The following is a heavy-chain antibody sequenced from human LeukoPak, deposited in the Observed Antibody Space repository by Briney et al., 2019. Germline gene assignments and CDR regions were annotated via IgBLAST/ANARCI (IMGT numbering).Heavy chain of an antibody. Sequence: GGSLRLSCAASGLTHSIYEMNWVRQAPGKGLEWVSYISSDGTIYNADSVRGRFTISRDNAKNSLHLQMNSLRVEDTAVYYCARGRTGSFYSDYWGQGTLVTVSS. V-gene: IGHV3-48*03. D-gene: IGHD6-6*01. CDR3: ARGRTGSFYSDY. CDR1: GLTHSIYE. J-gene: IGHJ4*02. CDR2: ISSDGTI.